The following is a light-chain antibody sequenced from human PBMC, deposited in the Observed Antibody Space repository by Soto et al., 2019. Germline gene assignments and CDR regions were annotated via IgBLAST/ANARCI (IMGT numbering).Light chain of an antibody. CDR1: QSVSNN. Sequence: EIVMTQSPATLSVSPGETASLSCRASQSVSNNYLAWYQQKPGQTPRLLIYDTSTRATGVPTRFSGSRSGAEFTITINRMQYEDFAVYYCQHYNNWPLTFGGGTKVDIK. CDR2: DTS. V-gene: IGKV3-15*01. J-gene: IGKJ4*01. CDR3: QHYNNWPLT.